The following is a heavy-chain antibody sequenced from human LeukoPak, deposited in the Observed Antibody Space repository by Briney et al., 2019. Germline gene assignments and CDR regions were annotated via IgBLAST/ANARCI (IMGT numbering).Heavy chain of an antibody. V-gene: IGHV3-23*01. J-gene: IGHJ4*02. D-gene: IGHD6-13*01. CDR3: AKDAPIAAAGLTSFDY. Sequence: GGSLRLSCAASGFTFSSYAMSWVRQAPGKGLEWVSAISGSDGSTYYADSVKGRFTISRDNSKNTLYLQMNSLRAEDTAVCYCAKDAPIAAAGLTSFDYWGQGTLVTVSS. CDR1: GFTFSSYA. CDR2: ISGSDGST.